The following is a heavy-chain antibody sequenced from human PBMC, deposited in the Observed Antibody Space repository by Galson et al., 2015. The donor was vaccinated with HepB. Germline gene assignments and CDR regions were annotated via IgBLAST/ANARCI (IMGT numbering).Heavy chain of an antibody. D-gene: IGHD5-18*01. CDR3: AKGYGLFDS. Sequence: RLSCAASGFAFDTHAMSWVRXAPGRGLEXXXGISGNGDSTFYADSVKGRFTVSRDNSNNMLYLQMNSLRAEDAGLYFCAKGYGLFDSWGQGILVTVSS. CDR2: ISGNGDST. J-gene: IGHJ5*01. V-gene: IGHV3-23*01. CDR1: GFAFDTHA.